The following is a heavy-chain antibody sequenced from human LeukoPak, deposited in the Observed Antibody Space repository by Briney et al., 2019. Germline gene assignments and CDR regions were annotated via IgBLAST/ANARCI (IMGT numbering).Heavy chain of an antibody. CDR3: ARDRSGSYPNWFDP. CDR1: GFTFSSYG. D-gene: IGHD3-10*01. V-gene: IGHV3-23*01. J-gene: IGHJ5*02. CDR2: ITGNGANT. Sequence: GRSLRLSCAASGFTFSSYGMSWVRQAPGKGLEWVSAITGNGANTLYADSVKGRFTISRDNSKNTMYLQMNSLRAEDTALYYCARDRSGSYPNWFDPWGQGTLVTVSS.